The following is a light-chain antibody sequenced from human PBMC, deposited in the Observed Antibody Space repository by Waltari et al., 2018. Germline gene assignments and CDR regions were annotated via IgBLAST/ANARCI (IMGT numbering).Light chain of an antibody. CDR3: MQALQTSPLT. J-gene: IGKJ4*01. Sequence: DIVMTQSPLSLPVTPGEPASISCRSSQSLLHSNGYNYLDWYLQKPGQSTQILIYLGSNRASGVPDRFSGSGSGTECSLKISRVEAEDVGVYYCMQALQTSPLTFGGGTKVEIK. CDR2: LGS. CDR1: QSLLHSNGYNY. V-gene: IGKV2-28*01.